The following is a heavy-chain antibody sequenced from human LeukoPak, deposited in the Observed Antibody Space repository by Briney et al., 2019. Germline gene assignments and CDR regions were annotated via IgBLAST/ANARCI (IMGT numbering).Heavy chain of an antibody. CDR2: IYPNSGGT. V-gene: IGHV1-2*02. Sequence: ASVKVSCKASGYTFTGYYIHWVRQAPGQGLEWMGWIYPNSGGTNYAQKIQGRVTMTRDTSISTAYTELSGLRSDDTAMYYCARFRSHGDDGFDIWGQGTMVTVSS. CDR1: GYTFTGYY. J-gene: IGHJ3*02. CDR3: ARFRSHGDDGFDI. D-gene: IGHD3-10*01.